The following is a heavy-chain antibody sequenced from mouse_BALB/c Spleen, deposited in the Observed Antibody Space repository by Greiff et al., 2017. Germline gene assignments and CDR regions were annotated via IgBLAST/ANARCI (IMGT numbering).Heavy chain of an antibody. D-gene: IGHD1-1*01. CDR3: VRHTLLLRDYYAMDY. V-gene: IGHV10-1*02. CDR2: IRSKSNNYAT. J-gene: IGHJ4*01. CDR1: GFTFNTYA. Sequence: EVKLVESGGGLVQPKGSLKLSCAASGFTFNTYAMNWVRQAPGKGLEWVARIRSKSNNYATYYADSVKDRFTISRDDSQSMLYLQMNNLKTEDTAMYYCVRHTLLLRDYYAMDYWGQGTSVTVSS.